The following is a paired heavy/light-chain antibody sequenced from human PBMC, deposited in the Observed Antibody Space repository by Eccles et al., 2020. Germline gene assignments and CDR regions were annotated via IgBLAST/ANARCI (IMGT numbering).Light chain of an antibody. Sequence: QTVVTQEPSFSVSPGGTVTLTCGLSSGSVSTSHYPSWYQQTPGQAPRTLIYSTNSRSSGVPDRFSGSILGNKAALTITGAQADDESDYYCVLYMGSGFFVFGGGTKLTVL. J-gene: IGLJ3*02. CDR3: VLYMGSGFFV. V-gene: IGLV8-61*01. CDR1: SGSVSTSHY. CDR2: STN.
Heavy chain of an antibody. Sequence: QVQLQESGPGLVKPSETLSLTCTVSGSFISSGFYWGWVRQPPGKGLEWIGTIYHSGSTYYNPSLKSRVTMTVDTSKNQFSLMLNSVTAADTAVYYCARGAVTASAHWGQGTLVTVSS. J-gene: IGHJ4*02. V-gene: IGHV4-38-2*02. CDR1: GSFISSGFY. D-gene: IGHD4-17*01. CDR3: ARGAVTASAH. CDR2: IYHSGST.